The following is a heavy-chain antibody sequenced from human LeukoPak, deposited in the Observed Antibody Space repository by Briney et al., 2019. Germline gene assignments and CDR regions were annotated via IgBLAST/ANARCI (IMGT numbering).Heavy chain of an antibody. CDR1: GITLSNYG. V-gene: IGHV3-21*01. CDR2: ISSSSSYI. J-gene: IGHJ4*02. Sequence: GGSLRLSCAVSGITLSNYGMNWVRQAPGKGLEWVSSISSSSSYIYYADSVKGRFTISRDNAKNSLYLQMNSLRAEDTAVYYCARAGATIFGVVIIAEYYFDYWGQGTLVTVSS. D-gene: IGHD3-3*01. CDR3: ARAGATIFGVVIIAEYYFDY.